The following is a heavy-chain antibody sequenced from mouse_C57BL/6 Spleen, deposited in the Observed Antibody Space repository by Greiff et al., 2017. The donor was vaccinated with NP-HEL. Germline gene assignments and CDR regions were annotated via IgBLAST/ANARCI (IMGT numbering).Heavy chain of an antibody. CDR2: IYPGDGDT. V-gene: IGHV1-80*01. J-gene: IGHJ2*01. D-gene: IGHD2-3*01. CDR1: GYAFSSYW. Sequence: VKLMESGAELVKPGASVKISCKASGYAFSSYWMNWVKQRPGKGLEWIGQIYPGDGDTNYNGKFKGKATLTADKSSSTAYMQLSSLTSEDSAVYFCARSGGYFDFDYWGQGTTLTVSS. CDR3: ARSGGYFDFDY.